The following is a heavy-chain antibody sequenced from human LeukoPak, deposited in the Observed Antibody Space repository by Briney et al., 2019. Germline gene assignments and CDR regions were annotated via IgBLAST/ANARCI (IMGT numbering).Heavy chain of an antibody. J-gene: IGHJ4*02. V-gene: IGHV3-53*01. CDR2: IYSGGGT. D-gene: IGHD4-23*01. Sequence: GGSLRLSCAASGFTVSTNYMSWVRQAPGKGLEWVSVIYSGGGTYYADSVKGRFTISRDNSKNTLYLQMNSLRAEDTAVYYCARSPRWGYFDYWGQGTLVTVFS. CDR3: ARSPRWGYFDY. CDR1: GFTVSTNY.